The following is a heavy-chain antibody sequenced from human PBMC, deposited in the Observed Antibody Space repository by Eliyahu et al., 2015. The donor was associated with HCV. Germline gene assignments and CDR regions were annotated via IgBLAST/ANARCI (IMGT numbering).Heavy chain of an antibody. J-gene: IGHJ6*02. D-gene: IGHD2-15*01. Sequence: QVQLVQSGAEVKKPGSSVKVSCKASGGTFSXYAISWVRQAPGQGLEWMGGIIPIFGTANYXQKFQGRVTITADESTSTAYMELSSLRSEDTAVYYCARGGVVVRHYYYGMDVWGQGTTVTVSS. V-gene: IGHV1-69*01. CDR2: IIPIFGTA. CDR3: ARGGVVVRHYYYGMDV. CDR1: GGTFSXYA.